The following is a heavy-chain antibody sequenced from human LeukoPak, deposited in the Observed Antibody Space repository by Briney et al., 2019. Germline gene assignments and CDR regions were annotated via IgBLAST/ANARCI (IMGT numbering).Heavy chain of an antibody. D-gene: IGHD3-10*01. CDR1: GYTFTSYG. V-gene: IGHV1-18*01. J-gene: IGHJ6*03. CDR3: ARDGGYGSGSFYMDV. Sequence: ASVKVSCKASGYTFTSYGISWVRQAPGQGLEWMGWISACNGNTNYAQKLQGRVTMTTDTSTGTAYMELGSLRSDDTAVYYCARDGGYGSGSFYMDVWDKGTTVTVSS. CDR2: ISACNGNT.